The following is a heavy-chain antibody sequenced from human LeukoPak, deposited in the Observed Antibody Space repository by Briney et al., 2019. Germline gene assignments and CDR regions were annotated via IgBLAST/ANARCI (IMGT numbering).Heavy chain of an antibody. CDR1: GGSISSYY. Sequence: PSETLSLTCTVSGGSISSYYWSWIRQPPGKGLEWIGYIYYSGSTNYNPSLKIRVTISVDTSKNQFSLKLSSVTAADTAVYYCARDGASGGMDVWGQGTTVSVSS. J-gene: IGHJ6*02. D-gene: IGHD3-10*01. CDR2: IYYSGST. CDR3: ARDGASGGMDV. V-gene: IGHV4-59*01.